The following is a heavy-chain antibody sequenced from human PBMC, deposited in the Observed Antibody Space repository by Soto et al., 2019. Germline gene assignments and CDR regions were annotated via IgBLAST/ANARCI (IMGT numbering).Heavy chain of an antibody. Sequence: PGESLKISCKGSGYSFTSYWIGWVRQMPGKGLEWMGIINPGDSDTRYSPSFQGQVTISADKSISTAYLQWSSLKASDTAMYYCARQKGVIVLVPAAMDGMAVWGQGTTVPVSS. CDR3: ARQKGVIVLVPAAMDGMAV. CDR1: GYSFTSYW. J-gene: IGHJ6*02. V-gene: IGHV5-51*01. D-gene: IGHD2-2*01. CDR2: INPGDSDT.